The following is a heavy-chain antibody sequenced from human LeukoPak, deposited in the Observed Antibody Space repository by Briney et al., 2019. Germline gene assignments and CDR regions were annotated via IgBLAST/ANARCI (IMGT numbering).Heavy chain of an antibody. CDR1: GYTLTELS. Sequence: ASVKVPCKVSGYTLTELSMHWVRQAPGKGLEWMGGFDPEDGETIYAQKFQGRVTMTEDTSTDTAYMELSSLRSEDTAVYYCATDNYDSSGYYYDYWGQGTLVTVSS. V-gene: IGHV1-24*01. D-gene: IGHD3-22*01. CDR2: FDPEDGET. CDR3: ATDNYDSSGYYYDY. J-gene: IGHJ4*02.